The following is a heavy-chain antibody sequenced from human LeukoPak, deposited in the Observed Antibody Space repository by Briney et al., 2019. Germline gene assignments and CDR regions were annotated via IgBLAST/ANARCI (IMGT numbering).Heavy chain of an antibody. CDR1: GYTFTSYG. CDR2: ISAYNGNT. D-gene: IGHD1-26*01. J-gene: IGHJ4*02. Sequence: GASVKVPCKASGYTFTSYGISWVRQAPGQGLEWMGWISAYNGNTNYAQKLQGRVTMTTDTSTSTAYMELRSLRSDDTAVYYCARETPYSGSYQPFDYWGQGTLVTVSS. V-gene: IGHV1-18*01. CDR3: ARETPYSGSYQPFDY.